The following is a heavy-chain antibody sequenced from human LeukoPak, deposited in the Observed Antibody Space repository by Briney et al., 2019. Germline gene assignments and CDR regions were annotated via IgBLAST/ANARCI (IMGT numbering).Heavy chain of an antibody. V-gene: IGHV4-34*01. CDR3: ARGHYYDSSGYSNWFDP. CDR2: INHRGST. J-gene: IGHJ5*02. Sequence: SETLSLTCAVHGASFSGYYWSWIRQPPGKGLEWIGEINHRGSTNYNPSLKSRVTISVDTSKNQFSLKLSSVTAADTAVYYCARGHYYDSSGYSNWFDPWGQGTLVTVSS. D-gene: IGHD3-22*01. CDR1: GASFSGYY.